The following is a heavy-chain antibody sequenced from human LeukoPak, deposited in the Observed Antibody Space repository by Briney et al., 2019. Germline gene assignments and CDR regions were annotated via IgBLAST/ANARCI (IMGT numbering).Heavy chain of an antibody. CDR2: IHYTGIT. CDR1: DDSLSANRYY. V-gene: IGHV4-39*02. Sequence: PSETLSLTCSVSDDSLSANRYYWGWVRQPPGKGLEWIANIHYTGITQYNPSFDSRVTLSADTSKKHFSLKLTSMTAADTAVYYCTGGTDSSKIGDYWGRGISVTVSS. CDR3: TGGTDSSKIGDY. D-gene: IGHD1/OR15-1a*01. J-gene: IGHJ4*02.